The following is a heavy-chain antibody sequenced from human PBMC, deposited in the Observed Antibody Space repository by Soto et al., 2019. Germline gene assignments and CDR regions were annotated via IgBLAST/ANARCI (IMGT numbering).Heavy chain of an antibody. CDR2: ISAYNGNT. J-gene: IGHJ3*02. D-gene: IGHD3-3*01. CDR3: LSGDFWSGYSDAFDI. V-gene: IGHV1-18*01. CDR1: GYTFTSYG. Sequence: ASVKVSCKASGYTFTSYGISWVRQAPGQGLEWMGWISAYNGNTNYAQKLQGRVTMTTDTPTSTGYMELRSLRSDDTAVYYCLSGDFWSGYSDAFDIWGQGTMVTVSS.